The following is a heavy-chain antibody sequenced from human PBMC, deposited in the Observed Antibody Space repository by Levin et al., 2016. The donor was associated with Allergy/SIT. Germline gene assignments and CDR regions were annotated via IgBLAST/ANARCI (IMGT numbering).Heavy chain of an antibody. V-gene: IGHV4-34*01. CDR3: ARGIGLICGGSCRSTRFDP. Sequence: SETLSLTCAVYGGSFSGYYWSWIRQPPGKGLEWIGEINHSGSTNYNPSLKSRVTISVDTSKNQFSLKLSSVTAADTAVYYCARGIGLICGGSCRSTRFDPWGQGTLVTVSS. CDR1: GGSFSGYY. CDR2: INHSGST. J-gene: IGHJ5*02. D-gene: IGHD2-15*01.